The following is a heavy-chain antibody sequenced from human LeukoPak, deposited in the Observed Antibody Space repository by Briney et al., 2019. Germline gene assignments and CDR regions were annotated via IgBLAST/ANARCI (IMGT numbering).Heavy chain of an antibody. J-gene: IGHJ4*02. D-gene: IGHD6-6*01. V-gene: IGHV1-69*05. CDR3: ASLSTKPTWESCSSILDY. Sequence: ASVKVSCKASGGTFSSYAISWVRQAPGQGLEWMGGIIPIFGTANYAQKFQGRVTITTDESTSTAYTELSSLRSEDTAVYYCASLSTKPTWESCSSILDYWGQGTLVTVSS. CDR1: GGTFSSYA. CDR2: IIPIFGTA.